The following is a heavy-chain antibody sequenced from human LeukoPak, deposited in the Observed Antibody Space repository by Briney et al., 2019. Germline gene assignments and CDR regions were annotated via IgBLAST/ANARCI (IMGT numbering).Heavy chain of an antibody. Sequence: KPSETLSLTCTVSGGSISSDYYYWTWIRQPAGRGLEWIGHIYTSGSTNYNPSLKSRVTISADTSKNHFSLKLSSVTAADTAVYYCARYYDRNSYYSGDWGQGTLVTVSS. CDR2: IYTSGST. CDR1: GGSISSDYYY. D-gene: IGHD3-22*01. V-gene: IGHV4-61*09. J-gene: IGHJ4*02. CDR3: ARYYDRNSYYSGD.